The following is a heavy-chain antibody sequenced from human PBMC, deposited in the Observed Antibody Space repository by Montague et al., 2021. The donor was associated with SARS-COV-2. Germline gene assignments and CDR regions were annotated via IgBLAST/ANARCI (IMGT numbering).Heavy chain of an antibody. J-gene: IGHJ4*02. CDR2: ISYDGSNK. CDR3: ARGEGGSYYAYLDY. CDR1: GFTFSSYA. V-gene: IGHV3-30*04. D-gene: IGHD1-26*01. Sequence: SLRLSCAASGFTFSSYAMHWVRQAPGKGLEWVAVISYDGSNKYYADSVKGRFTISRDNSKNTLYLQMNSLRAEDTAVYYCARGEGGSYYAYLDYWGQGTLVTVSS.